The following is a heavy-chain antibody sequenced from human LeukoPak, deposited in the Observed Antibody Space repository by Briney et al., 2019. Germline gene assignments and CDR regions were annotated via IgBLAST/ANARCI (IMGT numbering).Heavy chain of an antibody. CDR3: ARLPGTSHFDY. CDR2: IKQDGSER. CDR1: GFTFSSYW. V-gene: IGHV3-7*01. D-gene: IGHD1-14*01. J-gene: IGHJ4*02. Sequence: PGGSLRLSCAASGFTFSSYWMTWVRQAPGEGLEWVANIKQDGSERNYLDSVKGRFTISRDNAKNSLYLQMNSLRAEDTAVYYCARLPGTSHFDYWGQGTLVTVSS.